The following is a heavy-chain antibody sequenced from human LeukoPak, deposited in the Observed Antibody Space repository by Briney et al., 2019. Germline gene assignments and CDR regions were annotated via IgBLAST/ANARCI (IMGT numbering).Heavy chain of an antibody. V-gene: IGHV4-39*01. Sequence: SETLSLTCTVSGGSISSSSYYWGWIRQPPGKGLEWIGSIYYSGSTYYNPSLKSRVTISVDTSKNQFSLKLSSVTAGDTAVYYCARLRTVTVDYWGQGTLVTVSS. CDR3: ARLRTVTVDY. CDR2: IYYSGST. D-gene: IGHD4-17*01. CDR1: GGSISSSSYY. J-gene: IGHJ4*02.